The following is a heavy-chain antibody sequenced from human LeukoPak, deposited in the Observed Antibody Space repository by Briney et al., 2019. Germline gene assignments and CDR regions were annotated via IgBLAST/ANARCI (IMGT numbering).Heavy chain of an antibody. V-gene: IGHV3-7*01. Sequence: PGGSLRLSCAASGFSFSSHWMTWVRQAPGKGLEYVACMKGDGSERYHVDSVKGRFTISRDNAKNSLYLQMNSLRADDTAVYYCTNAADGYNEGRHYWAQGTLVTVSS. CDR1: GFSFSSHW. CDR2: MKGDGSER. D-gene: IGHD5-24*01. J-gene: IGHJ4*02. CDR3: TNAADGYNEGRHY.